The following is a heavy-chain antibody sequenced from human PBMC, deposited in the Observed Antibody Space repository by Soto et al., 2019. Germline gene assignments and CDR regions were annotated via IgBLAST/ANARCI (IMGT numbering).Heavy chain of an antibody. CDR3: AKEQGTLIVATFVAPSNFDY. V-gene: IGHV3-23*01. CDR1: GFTFSSYA. Sequence: EVQLLESGGGLVQPGGSLRLSCAASGFTFSSYAMSWVRQAPGKGLEWVSAISGSGGSTYYADSVKGRFTISRDNSKNTLYLQMNSLRAEDTAVYYCAKEQGTLIVATFVAPSNFDYWGQGTLVTVSS. CDR2: ISGSGGST. J-gene: IGHJ4*02. D-gene: IGHD5-12*01.